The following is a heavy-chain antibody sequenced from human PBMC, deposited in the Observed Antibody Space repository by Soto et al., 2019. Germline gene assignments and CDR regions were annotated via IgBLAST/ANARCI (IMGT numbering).Heavy chain of an antibody. CDR2: ISSSSYT. Sequence: GGSLRLSCAASGFTFSDYYMSWIRQAPGKGLEWVSYISSSSYTRSADSVKGRFTISRDNAKKLLYLQMNSLRDEDTAVYYCARQEATTVGYFDYWGQGTLVTVSS. D-gene: IGHD5-12*01. CDR3: ARQEATTVGYFDY. J-gene: IGHJ4*02. V-gene: IGHV3-11*06. CDR1: GFTFSDYY.